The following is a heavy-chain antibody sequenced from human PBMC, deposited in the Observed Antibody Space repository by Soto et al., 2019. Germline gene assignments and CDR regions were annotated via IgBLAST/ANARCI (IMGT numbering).Heavy chain of an antibody. CDR2: IIPIFHTP. J-gene: IGHJ4*02. V-gene: IGHV1-69*12. CDR3: AGAGQVGRGWRL. Sequence: QVQLVQSGAEVKRPGSSVKVSCKASGGTFSTYAINWVRQAPGQGLEWMGGIIPIFHTPNYVKKFQGRVTIPADESTTTAYMELSSLTSEDTATYYCAGAGQVGRGWRLWGQGTLVTVSS. CDR1: GGTFSTYA. D-gene: IGHD3-10*01.